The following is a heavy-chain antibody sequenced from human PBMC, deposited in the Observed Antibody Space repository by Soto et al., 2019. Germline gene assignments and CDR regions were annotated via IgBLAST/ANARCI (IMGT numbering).Heavy chain of an antibody. Sequence: GESLKISCKGSGYSFTSYWIGWVRQMPGKGLEWMGIIYPGDSDTRYNPSFQGQITISVDKSISTAYLQWSSLKASDTAMYYCARESRGMHHNWFDPWGQGTLVTVSS. J-gene: IGHJ5*02. CDR3: ARESRGMHHNWFDP. D-gene: IGHD6-13*01. CDR2: IYPGDSDT. CDR1: GYSFTSYW. V-gene: IGHV5-51*01.